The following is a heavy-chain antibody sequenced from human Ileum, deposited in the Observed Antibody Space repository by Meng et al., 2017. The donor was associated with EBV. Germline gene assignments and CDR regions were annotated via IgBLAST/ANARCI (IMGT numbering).Heavy chain of an antibody. CDR3: AASSSSWYQNWFDP. J-gene: IGHJ5*02. V-gene: IGHV1-69*02. Sequence: QVQLVQSGAEVKKPXSSVKVXCKASGGTFSSYTISWVRQAPGQGLEWMGRIIPILGIANYAQKFQGRVTITADKSTSTAYMELSSLRSEDTAVYYCAASSSSWYQNWFDPWGQGTLGTVSS. D-gene: IGHD6-13*01. CDR1: GGTFSSYT. CDR2: IIPILGIA.